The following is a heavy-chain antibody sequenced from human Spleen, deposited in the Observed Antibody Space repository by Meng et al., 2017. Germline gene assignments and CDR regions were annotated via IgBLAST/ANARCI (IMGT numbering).Heavy chain of an antibody. D-gene: IGHD3-10*02. Sequence: SETLSLTCTVSGASVGSGSYFWSWIRQSPGKRLEWIGYIYGSGSTDYNPSLKSRVTISVGMSYNEFFLKLSSVTAADTAVYYCARDSEGVRGVLPLDSWGQGTLVTVSS. CDR3: ARDSEGVRGVLPLDS. CDR2: IYGSGST. CDR1: GASVGSGSYF. J-gene: IGHJ4*02. V-gene: IGHV4-61*01.